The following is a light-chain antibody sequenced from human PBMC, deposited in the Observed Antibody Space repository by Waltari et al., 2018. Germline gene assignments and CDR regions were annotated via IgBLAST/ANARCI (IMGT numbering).Light chain of an antibody. CDR2: GAS. Sequence: EIVLTQSPGTLSLSLGERATLSCRASQSVSRALTWYQQKPGQALRLLIYGASTRATGIPDRFSGSGSGTDFSLTISRLEPDDFAVYYCQHYFRLPVTFGQGTTVEI. J-gene: IGKJ1*01. V-gene: IGKV3-20*01. CDR1: QSVSRA. CDR3: QHYFRLPVT.